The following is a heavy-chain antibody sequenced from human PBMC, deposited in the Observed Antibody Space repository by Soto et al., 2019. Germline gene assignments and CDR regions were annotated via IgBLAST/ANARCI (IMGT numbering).Heavy chain of an antibody. J-gene: IGHJ3*02. CDR3: ARVWQQLVEDAFDI. CDR1: GFTFSSYA. V-gene: IGHV3-30-3*01. Sequence: GGSLRLSCAASGFTFSSYAMHWVRQAPGKGLEWVAVISYDGSNKYYADSVKGRFTISKDNSKNTLYLQMNSLRAEYTAGYYCARVWQQLVEDAFDIWGQGTMVTVSS. CDR2: ISYDGSNK. D-gene: IGHD6-13*01.